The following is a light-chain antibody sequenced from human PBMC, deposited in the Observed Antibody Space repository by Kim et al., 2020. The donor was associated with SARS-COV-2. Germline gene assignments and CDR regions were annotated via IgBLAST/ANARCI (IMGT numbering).Light chain of an antibody. CDR3: QQRSNWPIT. CDR2: DAS. V-gene: IGKV3-11*01. J-gene: IGKJ5*01. Sequence: PGERAALSCRASQSVRSYLAWYQQKPGQAPRLLIYDASSRATGIPARFSGSGSGTDFTLTISSLEPEDFAVYYCQQRSNWPITFGQGTRLEIK. CDR1: QSVRSY.